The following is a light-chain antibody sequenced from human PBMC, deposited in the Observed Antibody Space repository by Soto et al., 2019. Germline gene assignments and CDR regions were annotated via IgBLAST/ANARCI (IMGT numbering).Light chain of an antibody. Sequence: QTVVTQEPSFSVSPGTTVTLTCGLSSGSVSTRNYPNWYQQTPGQAPRPLIYFTNIRSSGVPDRFSGSILGNKAALTITGAQADDESDYYCVLYMGSGYWVFGGGTKLTVL. CDR3: VLYMGSGYWV. J-gene: IGLJ3*02. CDR1: SGSVSTRNY. V-gene: IGLV8-61*01. CDR2: FTN.